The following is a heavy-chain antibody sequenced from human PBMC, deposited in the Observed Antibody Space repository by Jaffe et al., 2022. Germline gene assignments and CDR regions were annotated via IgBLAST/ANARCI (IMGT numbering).Heavy chain of an antibody. V-gene: IGHV3-30*18. CDR1: GFTVSNYG. Sequence: QVQLVESGGGVVQPGRSLRVSCAASGFTVSNYGIHWVRQAPGKGLEWVAGISKDGSNTYYVDSVKGRFTISRDNSKNTVYLQMNSLRPEDTSVFYCAKLKSAGTFWADAFDIWGQGTMVTVSS. J-gene: IGHJ3*02. D-gene: IGHD6-13*01. CDR3: AKLKSAGTFWADAFDI. CDR2: ISKDGSNT.